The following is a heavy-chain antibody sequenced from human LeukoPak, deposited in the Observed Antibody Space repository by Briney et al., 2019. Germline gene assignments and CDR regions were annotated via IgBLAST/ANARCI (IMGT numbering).Heavy chain of an antibody. J-gene: IGHJ4*02. Sequence: GGPLRLSCAASGFTFSSYGMHWVRQAPGKGLEWVAFIRYDGSNKYYADSVKGRFTISRDNSKNTLYLQMNSLRAEDTAVYYCAKDLPQSDYDFWSGYYVHWGQGTLVTVSS. CDR1: GFTFSSYG. V-gene: IGHV3-30*02. CDR2: IRYDGSNK. D-gene: IGHD3-3*01. CDR3: AKDLPQSDYDFWSGYYVH.